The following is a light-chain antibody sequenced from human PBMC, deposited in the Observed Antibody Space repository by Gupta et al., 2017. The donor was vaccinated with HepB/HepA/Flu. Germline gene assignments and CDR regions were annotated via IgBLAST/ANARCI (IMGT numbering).Light chain of an antibody. J-gene: IGLJ3*02. CDR1: ISNVGNNY. CDR3: GTWDSSLTNWV. CDR2: DNN. Sequence: QSVLTQPPSLSAAPGHRVTISCSGGISNVGNNYVSRYQQLPGTAPKLLIYDNNKRPSGIPDRFSASKSGTSATLGITGLQTGDEADYYCGTWDSSLTNWVFGGGTKLTVL. V-gene: IGLV1-51*01.